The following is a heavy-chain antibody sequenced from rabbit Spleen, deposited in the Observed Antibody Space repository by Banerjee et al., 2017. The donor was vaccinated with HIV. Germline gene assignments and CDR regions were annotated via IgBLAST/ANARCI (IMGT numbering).Heavy chain of an antibody. CDR1: GFSFSSSYW. V-gene: IGHV1S45*01. CDR3: ARCAGSSYFKL. CDR2: IYGGSSGST. J-gene: IGHJ4*01. D-gene: IGHD8-1*01. Sequence: QEQLEESGGDLVKPEGSLTLTCTASGFSFSSSYWICWVRQAPGKGLEWIACIYGGSSGSTHYASWAKGRFTISKTASTTVTLQMTSLTAADTGTYFCARCAGSSYFKLWGPGTLVTVS.